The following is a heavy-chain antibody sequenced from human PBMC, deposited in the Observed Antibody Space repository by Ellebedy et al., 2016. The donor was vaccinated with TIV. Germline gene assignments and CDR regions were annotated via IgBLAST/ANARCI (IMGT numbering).Heavy chain of an antibody. CDR2: VNHSGNP. J-gene: IGHJ4*02. CDR1: GWAFSGYS. CDR3: ARGGWFPLDQ. Sequence: MPSETLSLTCAASGWAFSGYSWTWVRQPPGKGLEWIGEVNHSGNPNYNPSLKSRVTMSVDTSKRQFSLNVTSVSAADTAVYYCARGGWFPLDQWGQGTLITVSS. D-gene: IGHD6-19*01. V-gene: IGHV4-34*01.